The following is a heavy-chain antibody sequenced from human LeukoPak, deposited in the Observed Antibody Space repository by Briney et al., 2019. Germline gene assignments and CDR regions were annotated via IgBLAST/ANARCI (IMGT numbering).Heavy chain of an antibody. V-gene: IGHV1-69*13. CDR1: GYTFTGYY. J-gene: IGHJ5*02. CDR2: IIPISGTT. Sequence: GASVKVSCKASGYTFTGYYMHWVRQAPGQGLEWMGKIIPISGTTNYAQKFQGRVTFTADESTSTAYMELSSLRSEDTALYYCARKLRLGGNWFDPWGQGTLVTVSS. D-gene: IGHD1-26*01. CDR3: ARKLRLGGNWFDP.